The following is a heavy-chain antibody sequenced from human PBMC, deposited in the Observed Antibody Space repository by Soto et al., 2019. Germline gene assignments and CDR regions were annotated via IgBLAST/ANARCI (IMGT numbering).Heavy chain of an antibody. J-gene: IGHJ6*02. D-gene: IGHD2-15*01. V-gene: IGHV3-13*05. Sequence: EVQLVESGGGVVQPGGSLRLSCAAYGFTFRTYDMHWVCQATGKGLEWVSAIGSADDPYYLGSVKGRFTISRENAKNSLYLQMNSLRSGDTAVYYWARAYSGRLPLRAYYYVAKDVWGQGTTVTVSS. CDR3: ARAYSGRLPLRAYYYVAKDV. CDR2: IGSADDP. CDR1: GFTFRTYD.